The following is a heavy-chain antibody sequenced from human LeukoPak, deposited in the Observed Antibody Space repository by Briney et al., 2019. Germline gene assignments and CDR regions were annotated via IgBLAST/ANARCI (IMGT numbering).Heavy chain of an antibody. V-gene: IGHV3-15*01. CDR1: GFTFTHAW. J-gene: IGHJ4*02. CDR3: TTIYMGATFDF. D-gene: IGHD1-26*01. CDR2: IKTDNAGGTT. Sequence: GSLSLSCAASGFTFTHAWMNWVRQAPGKGLEWVGRIKTDNAGGTTDYAAPVKGRFTISRDDSDSTLYLQMHSLKTEDTAIYYCTTIYMGATFDFWGQGALVAVSS.